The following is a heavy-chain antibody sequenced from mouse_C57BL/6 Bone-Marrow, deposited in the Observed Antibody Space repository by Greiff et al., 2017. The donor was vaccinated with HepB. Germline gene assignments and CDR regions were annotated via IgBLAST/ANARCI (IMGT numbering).Heavy chain of an antibody. CDR1: GYTFTSYG. J-gene: IGHJ4*01. Sequence: QVQLQQSGAELARPGASVKLSCKASGYTFTSYGISWVKQRTGQGLEWIGEIYPRSGNTYYNEKFKGKATLTADKSSSTAYMELRSLTSEDSAVYLCARRMKFLTTGSGYAMDYWGQGTSVTVSS. V-gene: IGHV1-81*01. D-gene: IGHD1-1*01. CDR2: IYPRSGNT. CDR3: ARRMKFLTTGSGYAMDY.